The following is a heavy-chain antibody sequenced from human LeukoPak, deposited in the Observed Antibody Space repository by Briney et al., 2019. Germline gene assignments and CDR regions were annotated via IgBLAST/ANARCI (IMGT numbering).Heavy chain of an antibody. V-gene: IGHV7-4-1*02. Sequence: GASVKVSCKASGYTFTSYAMNWVRQAPGQGLEWMGWINTNTGNPTYAQGFTGRFVFSLDTSVSTAYLQISSLKAEDTAVYYCALGYFDWLEGGYFDYWGQGTLVTVSS. D-gene: IGHD3-9*01. CDR3: ALGYFDWLEGGYFDY. CDR2: INTNTGNP. CDR1: GYTFTSYA. J-gene: IGHJ4*02.